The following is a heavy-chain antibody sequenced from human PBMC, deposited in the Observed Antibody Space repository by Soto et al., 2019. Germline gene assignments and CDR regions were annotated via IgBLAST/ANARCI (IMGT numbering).Heavy chain of an antibody. CDR3: ARAGDDCSAANCYVIDY. J-gene: IGHJ4*02. V-gene: IGHV1-3*04. CDR1: GYTFTNYA. Sequence: ASVKVSCKASGYTFTNYAMHWVRQAPGQRLEWMGWINTGKGNTKYSQKFQGRVTITRDTSASTAYMELSSLRSEDTAMHYCARAGDDCSAANCYVIDYWGQGTLVTVSS. CDR2: INTGKGNT. D-gene: IGHD2-2*01.